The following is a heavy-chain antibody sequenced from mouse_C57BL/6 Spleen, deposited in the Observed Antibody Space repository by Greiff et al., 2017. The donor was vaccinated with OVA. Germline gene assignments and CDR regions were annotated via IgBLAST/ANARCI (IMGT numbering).Heavy chain of an antibody. D-gene: IGHD2-3*01. CDR1: GFTFSSYA. J-gene: IGHJ3*01. V-gene: IGHV5-9-1*02. CDR2: ISSGGDYI. Sequence: EVQLVESGEGLVKPGGSLKLSCAASGFTFSSYAMSWVRQTPEKRLEWVAYISSGGDYIYYADTVKGRFTISRDNARNTLYLQMSSLKSEDTAMYYCTRDKDDGYQFAYWGQGTLVTVSA. CDR3: TRDKDDGYQFAY.